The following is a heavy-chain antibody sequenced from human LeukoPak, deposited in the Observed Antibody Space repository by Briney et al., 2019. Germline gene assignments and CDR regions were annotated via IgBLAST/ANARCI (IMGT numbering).Heavy chain of an antibody. V-gene: IGHV5-51*01. CDR3: ARHRYCSGGSCYSDY. D-gene: IGHD2-15*01. CDR1: GYSFTSYW. Sequence: GESLKISCKGSGYSFTSYWIGWVRQMPGKGLEWMGVIYPGDSETRYSPSFQGQVTISADKSISTAYLQWSSLKASDTAMYYCARHRYCSGGSCYSDYWGQGTLVTVSS. CDR2: IYPGDSET. J-gene: IGHJ4*02.